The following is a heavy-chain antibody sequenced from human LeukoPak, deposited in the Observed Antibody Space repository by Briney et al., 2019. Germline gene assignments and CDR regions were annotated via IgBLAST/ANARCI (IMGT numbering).Heavy chain of an antibody. V-gene: IGHV4-39*07. J-gene: IGHJ4*02. CDR1: GGSISSISYY. CDR3: ARLYGNFQNYYDY. Sequence: SETLSLTCTVSGGSISSISYYWGWIRQPPGKGLEWIGHIYYSGRTFYHPSLKSRVTISVDTSKNQFSLKLRSVTAADTAMFYCARLYGNFQNYYDYWGQGTLVAVSS. D-gene: IGHD1-7*01. CDR2: IYYSGRT.